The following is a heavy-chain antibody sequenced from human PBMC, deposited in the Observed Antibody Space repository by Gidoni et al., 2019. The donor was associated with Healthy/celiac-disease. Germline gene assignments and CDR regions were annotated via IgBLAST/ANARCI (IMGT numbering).Heavy chain of an antibody. CDR3: ARDTLGEQWLGREFDY. V-gene: IGHV3-21*01. Sequence: EVQLVESGGGLVKPGGSLRLSCAASGFTFSSYSMNWVRQAPGKGLEWVSSISSSSGYIYYADSVKGRFTISRDNAKNSLYLQMNSLRAEDTAVYYCARDTLGEQWLGREFDYWGQGTLVTVSS. CDR1: GFTFSSYS. D-gene: IGHD6-19*01. CDR2: ISSSSGYI. J-gene: IGHJ4*02.